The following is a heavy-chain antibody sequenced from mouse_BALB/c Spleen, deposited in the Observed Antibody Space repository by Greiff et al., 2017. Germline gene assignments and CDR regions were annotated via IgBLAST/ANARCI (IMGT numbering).Heavy chain of an antibody. J-gene: IGHJ3*01. CDR3: ARDEEYGNYRFAY. V-gene: IGHV5-6-3*01. D-gene: IGHD2-10*02. CDR1: GFTFSSYG. CDR2: INSNGGST. Sequence: EVHLVESGGGLVQPGGSLKLSCAASGFTFSSYGMSWVRQTPDKRLELVATINSNGGSTYYPDSVKGRFTISRDNAKNTLYLQMSSLKSEDTAMYYCARDEEYGNYRFAYWGQGTLVTVSA.